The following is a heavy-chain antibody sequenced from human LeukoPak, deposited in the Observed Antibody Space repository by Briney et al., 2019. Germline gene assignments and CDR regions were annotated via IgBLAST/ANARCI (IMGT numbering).Heavy chain of an antibody. V-gene: IGHV3-49*03. CDR1: GFTFGDYA. CDR3: TRQIGVYYYYMDV. D-gene: IGHD3-10*01. J-gene: IGHJ6*03. Sequence: GGSLRLSCTASGFTFGDYAMSSFRQAPGKGLEWVGFIRSKAYGGTTEYAASVKGRFTISRDDSKSIAYLQMNSLKPEDTAVYYCTRQIGVYYYYMDVWGKGTTVTVSS. CDR2: IRSKAYGGTT.